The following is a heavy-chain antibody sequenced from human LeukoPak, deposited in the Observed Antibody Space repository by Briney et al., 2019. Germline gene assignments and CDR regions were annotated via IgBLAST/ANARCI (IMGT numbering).Heavy chain of an antibody. D-gene: IGHD3-3*01. J-gene: IGHJ4*02. CDR2: IYYSGST. V-gene: IGHV4-59*01. CDR1: GGSISSYY. CDR3: ARSLRRGYLEWLGIDN. Sequence: SETLSLTCTVSGGSISSYYWSWIRQPPGKGLEWIGYIYYSGSTNYNPSLKSRVAISVDTSKNQFSLKLGSVTAADTAVYYCARSLRRGYLEWLGIDNWGQGTLVTVAS.